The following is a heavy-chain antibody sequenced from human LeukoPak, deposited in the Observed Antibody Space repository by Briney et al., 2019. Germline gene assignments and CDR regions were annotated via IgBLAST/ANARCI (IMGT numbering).Heavy chain of an antibody. Sequence: PGGSLRLSCAASGFTFSSHGMHWVRQTPGKGLEWVAVISYDGSNIHYADSVKGRFIISRDNPKNTLYLQMNSLRTEDTAVFYCATHLYSNDWDPDFDHWGQGTPVTVSS. CDR2: ISYDGSNI. CDR1: GFTFSSHG. J-gene: IGHJ4*02. V-gene: IGHV3-30*03. CDR3: ATHLYSNDWDPDFDH. D-gene: IGHD6-19*01.